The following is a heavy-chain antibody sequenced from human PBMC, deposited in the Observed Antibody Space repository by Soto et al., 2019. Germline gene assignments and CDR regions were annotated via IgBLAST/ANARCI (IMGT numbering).Heavy chain of an antibody. CDR3: ARRSSNRYYMDV. V-gene: IGHV4-34*01. Sequence: SETLSLTCAVYGGSFSGYYWSWILQPPGKGLEWIGEINHSGSTNYNPSLKSRVTISVDTSKNQFSLKLSSVTAADTAVYYCARRSSNRYYMDVWGKGTTVTVSS. CDR1: GGSFSGYY. J-gene: IGHJ6*03. D-gene: IGHD6-13*01. CDR2: INHSGST.